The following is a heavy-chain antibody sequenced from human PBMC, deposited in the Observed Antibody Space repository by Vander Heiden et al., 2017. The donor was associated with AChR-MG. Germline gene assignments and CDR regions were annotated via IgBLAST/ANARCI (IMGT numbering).Heavy chain of an antibody. CDR1: GFTFSSYG. V-gene: IGHV3-30*18. J-gene: IGHJ4*02. D-gene: IGHD6-19*01. CDR3: AKTKSSSGWYFDY. CDR2: ISYDGSNK. Sequence: QVQLVESGGGVVQPGRSLRPSCAASGFTFSSYGMHWVRQAPGKGLEWVAVISYDGSNKYYADSVKGRFTISRDNSKNTLYLQMNSLRAEDTAVYYCAKTKSSSGWYFDYWGQGTLVTVSS.